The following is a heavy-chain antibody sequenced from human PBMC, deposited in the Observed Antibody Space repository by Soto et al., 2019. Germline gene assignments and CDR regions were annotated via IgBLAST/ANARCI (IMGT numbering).Heavy chain of an antibody. Sequence: PGGTLRLSCAASGLTFSSYSMNWVRQAPGKGLEWVSYISSSSSTIYYADSVKGRFTISRDNAKNSLYLQMNSLRDKDTAVYYCAGHDDYIWGSGHMEVWGQETRVTASS. CDR1: GLTFSSYS. V-gene: IGHV3-48*02. J-gene: IGHJ6*02. CDR2: ISSSSSTI. CDR3: AGHDDYIWGSGHMEV. D-gene: IGHD3-16*01.